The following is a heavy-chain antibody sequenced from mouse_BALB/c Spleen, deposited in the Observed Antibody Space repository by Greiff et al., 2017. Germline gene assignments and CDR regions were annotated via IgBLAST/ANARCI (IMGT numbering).Heavy chain of an antibody. CDR3: ASGVPFDY. Sequence: EVKLMESGPGLVKPSQSLSLTCTVTGYSITSDYAWNWIRQFPGNKLEWMGYISYSGSTSYNPSLKSRISITRDTSKNQFFLQLNSVTTEDTATYYCASGVPFDYWGQGTTLTVSS. V-gene: IGHV3-2*02. D-gene: IGHD3-1*01. J-gene: IGHJ2*01. CDR1: GYSITSDYA. CDR2: ISYSGST.